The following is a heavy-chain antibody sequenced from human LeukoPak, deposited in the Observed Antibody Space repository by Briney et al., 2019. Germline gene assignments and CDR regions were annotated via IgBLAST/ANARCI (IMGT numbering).Heavy chain of an antibody. CDR2: IYHNGAT. J-gene: IGHJ4*02. Sequence: PSETLSLTCAVSGGSISSSRSVCWTWVRQPPGEGLEWIGEIYHNGATNYNPSLKSRVTVLLDKSKNQFSLKLNSVTAADTALYYCARNGGNSDYDYWGQGTLVTVS. V-gene: IGHV4-4*02. CDR3: ARNGGNSDYDY. D-gene: IGHD4-23*01. CDR1: GGSISSSRSVC.